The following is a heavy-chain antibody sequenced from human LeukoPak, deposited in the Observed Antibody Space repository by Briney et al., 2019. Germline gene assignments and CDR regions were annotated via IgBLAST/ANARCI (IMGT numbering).Heavy chain of an antibody. D-gene: IGHD1-26*01. V-gene: IGHV3-23*01. CDR2: ISGSGGST. CDR1: GFTFSSYA. CDR3: AKGIESSGSYYTGFDY. J-gene: IGHJ4*02. Sequence: GGSLRLSCAASGFTFSSYAMSWVRQAPGKGLEWVSGISGSGGSTYYADSVEGRFTISRDNSKTTLYLQMNSLRAEDTAVYYCAKGIESSGSYYTGFDYWGQGTLVIVSS.